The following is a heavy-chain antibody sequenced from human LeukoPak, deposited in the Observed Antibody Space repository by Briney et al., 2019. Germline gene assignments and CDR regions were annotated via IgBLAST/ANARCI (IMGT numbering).Heavy chain of an antibody. CDR3: ARDDDYGDYGMDV. V-gene: IGHV1-18*01. J-gene: IGHJ6*02. D-gene: IGHD4-17*01. CDR1: GYTFTSYG. CDR2: ISAYSGNT. Sequence: ASVKVSCKASGYTFTSYGITWVRQAPGQGLEWMAWISAYSGNTNYAQKLQGRVTMTTDTSTSTAYMELRSLRSDDTAVYYCARDDDYGDYGMDVWGQGTTVTVSS.